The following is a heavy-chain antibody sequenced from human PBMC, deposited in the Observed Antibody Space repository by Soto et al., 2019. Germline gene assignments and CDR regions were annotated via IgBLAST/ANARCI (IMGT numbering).Heavy chain of an antibody. CDR2: INAGNGNT. CDR1: AHTFTSYA. Sequence: ASGTVSPNASAHTFTSYAMHRLRPAPGQRLEWMGWINAGNGNTKYSQKFQGRVTITRDTSASTAYMELSSLRSEDTAVYYCVIEYSEGYYYPFHDMDLWGQGTLVTVS. D-gene: IGHD1-26*01. CDR3: VIEYSEGYYYPFHDMDL. J-gene: IGHJ4*01. V-gene: IGHV1-3*01.